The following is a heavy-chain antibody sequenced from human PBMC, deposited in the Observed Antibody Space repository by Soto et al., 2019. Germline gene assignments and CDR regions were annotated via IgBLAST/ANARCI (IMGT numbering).Heavy chain of an antibody. Sequence: TSETLSLTCTVSGGSISSYYWSWIRQPPGKGLEWIGYIYYSGSTNYNPSLKSRVTISVDTSKNQFSLKLSSVTAADTAVYYCARPLFGRGNWFDPWGQGTLVTVS. V-gene: IGHV4-59*01. D-gene: IGHD3-10*01. CDR1: GGSISSYY. CDR3: ARPLFGRGNWFDP. CDR2: IYYSGST. J-gene: IGHJ5*02.